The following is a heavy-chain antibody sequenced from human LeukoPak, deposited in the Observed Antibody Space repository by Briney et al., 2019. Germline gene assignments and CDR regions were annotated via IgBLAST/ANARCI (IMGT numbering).Heavy chain of an antibody. Sequence: GGSLRLSCAASGFTFSTYWMSWVRQAPGKGLEWVANIIHDAGEKYYVNSVKGRFTISTDNAKNSLYLQLNSLRAEDTAVYHWARYWNGGNYDYWGQGTLVTVSS. V-gene: IGHV3-7*04. D-gene: IGHD1-1*01. CDR1: GFTFSTYW. CDR3: ARYWNGGNYDY. CDR2: IIHDAGEK. J-gene: IGHJ4*02.